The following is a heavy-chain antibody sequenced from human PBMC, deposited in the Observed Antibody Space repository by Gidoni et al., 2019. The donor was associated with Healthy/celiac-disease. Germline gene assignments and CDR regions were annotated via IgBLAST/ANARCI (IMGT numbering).Heavy chain of an antibody. Sequence: QLPLKYSGPTLVKATQTPTLTCPFPGFSLSTSGVGVGWHRQPPGKALEWPALIYWNDDKRYSPSLKSRLTITKDTSKNQGVLTMTNMDPVDTATYYCEHGYRGGRGVITKWGGLFGFDYWGQGTLVTVSS. D-gene: IGHD3-10*01. CDR2: IYWNDDK. V-gene: IGHV2-5*01. J-gene: IGHJ4*02. CDR1: GFSLSTSGVG. CDR3: EHGYRGGRGVITKWGGLFGFDY.